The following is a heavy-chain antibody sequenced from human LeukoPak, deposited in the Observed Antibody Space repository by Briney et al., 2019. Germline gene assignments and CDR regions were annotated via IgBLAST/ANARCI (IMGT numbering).Heavy chain of an antibody. CDR2: INPSGGST. CDR3: ARDGRKLRYLDWLPRNDAFDI. V-gene: IGHV1-46*01. CDR1: GYTFTSYY. Sequence: ASVKVSCKASGYTFTSYYMHWVRQAPGQGLEWMGIINPSGGSTSYAQKFQGRVTMTRDTSISTAYMELSRLRSDDTAVYYCARDGRKLRYLDWLPRNDAFDIWGQGTMVTVSS. J-gene: IGHJ3*02. D-gene: IGHD3-9*01.